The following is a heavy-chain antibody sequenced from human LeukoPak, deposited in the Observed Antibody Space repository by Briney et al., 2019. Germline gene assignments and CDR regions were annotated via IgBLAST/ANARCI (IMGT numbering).Heavy chain of an antibody. Sequence: PSGTLSLTCAVSGGSISNSYWWSWVRQPPGKRLEWIGEIYHSGSTNYNPSLKSRVTISVDTSKNQFSLKLSSVTAADTAVYYCARASLSSIAAAVLPYYYMDVWGKGTTVTVSS. V-gene: IGHV4-4*02. CDR2: IYHSGST. J-gene: IGHJ6*03. D-gene: IGHD6-13*01. CDR3: ARASLSSIAAAVLPYYYMDV. CDR1: GGSISNSYW.